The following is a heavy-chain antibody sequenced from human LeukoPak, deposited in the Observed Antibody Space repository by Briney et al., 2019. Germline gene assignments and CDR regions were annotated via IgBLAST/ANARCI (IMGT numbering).Heavy chain of an antibody. CDR3: AREAAGYSSSWYTIDAFDI. CDR1: GGSISSYY. Sequence: SETLSLTCTVSGGSISSYYWGWIRQPAGKGLEWIGRIYTSGSTNYNPSLKSRVTMSVDTSKNQFSLKLSSVTAADTAVYYCAREAAGYSSSWYTIDAFDIWGQGTMVAVSS. J-gene: IGHJ3*02. CDR2: IYTSGST. V-gene: IGHV4-4*07. D-gene: IGHD6-13*01.